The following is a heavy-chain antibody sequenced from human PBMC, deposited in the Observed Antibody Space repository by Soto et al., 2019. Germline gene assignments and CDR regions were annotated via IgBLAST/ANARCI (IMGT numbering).Heavy chain of an antibody. Sequence: EVQLVESGGGLVQPGGSLRLSCVASGFTISGFWMHWVRQAPGKGLEWVSRIYSDNTAYYADSVKGRFTISRDNAKNTLYLQMNSLRAEDTAIYYCVKEGSGWYSRGSFDFWGRGTLVTVSS. D-gene: IGHD6-19*01. CDR3: VKEGSGWYSRGSFDF. J-gene: IGHJ3*01. CDR1: GFTISGFW. CDR2: IYSDNTA. V-gene: IGHV3-74*01.